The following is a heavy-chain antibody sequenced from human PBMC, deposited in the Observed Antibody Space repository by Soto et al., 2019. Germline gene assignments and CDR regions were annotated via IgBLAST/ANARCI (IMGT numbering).Heavy chain of an antibody. V-gene: IGHV1-18*01. CDR3: APHTLDTGMPSGY. J-gene: IGHJ4*02. CDR2: IGGYKGNT. D-gene: IGHD5-18*01. Sequence: QVQLVQSGAEVREPGASVKVSCKASGYTFTNYGVSWVRQAPGQGLEWMGWIGGYKGNTNYAQKLQGRVTLTTDTSTSTAYMELRSLRSDDTAGYYCAPHTLDTGMPSGYWGQGTLVTGSS. CDR1: GYTFTNYG.